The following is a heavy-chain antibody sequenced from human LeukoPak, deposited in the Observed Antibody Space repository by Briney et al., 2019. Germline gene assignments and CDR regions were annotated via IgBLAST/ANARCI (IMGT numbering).Heavy chain of an antibody. CDR2: IYYSGST. D-gene: IGHD6-6*01. V-gene: IGHV4-59*01. J-gene: IGHJ6*03. CDR1: GGSISSYY. CDR3: ARGRIAARPYYYYYMDV. Sequence: PSETLSLTCTVSGGSISSYYWSWIRQPPGKGLECIGYIYYSGSTNYNPSLKSRVTISVDTSKNQFSLKLSSVTAADAAVYYCARGRIAARPYYYYYMDVWGKGTTVTVSS.